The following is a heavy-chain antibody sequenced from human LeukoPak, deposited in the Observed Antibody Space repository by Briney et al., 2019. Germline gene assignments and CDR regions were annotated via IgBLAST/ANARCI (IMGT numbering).Heavy chain of an antibody. D-gene: IGHD3-16*01. Sequence: PGGSLRLSCAASGFTFSSYSMNWVRQAPGKGLEWVSYITSSSSTIHYIDSVKGRFTISGDNAKNSVYLQMNSLRAEDTAVYYCARVGLGVYGGDYWGQGALVTVSS. CDR3: ARVGLGVYGGDY. J-gene: IGHJ4*02. V-gene: IGHV3-48*01. CDR1: GFTFSSYS. CDR2: ITSSSSTI.